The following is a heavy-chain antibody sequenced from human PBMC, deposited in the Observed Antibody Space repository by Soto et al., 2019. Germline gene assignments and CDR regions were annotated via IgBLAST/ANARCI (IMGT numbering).Heavy chain of an antibody. CDR3: ARTLGNWYFDL. CDR2: MSTSGADI. D-gene: IGHD7-27*01. Sequence: QLVESGGGLIQTGGSMRLSCIGSEYSFSSFEMNWVRQAPGKGLEWVSYMSTSGADIKYADSVKGRFTVSRDNSKNSLFLQMDSLRADDTAIYYCARTLGNWYFDLLGRGTLVTVSS. V-gene: IGHV3-48*03. CDR1: EYSFSSFE. J-gene: IGHJ2*01.